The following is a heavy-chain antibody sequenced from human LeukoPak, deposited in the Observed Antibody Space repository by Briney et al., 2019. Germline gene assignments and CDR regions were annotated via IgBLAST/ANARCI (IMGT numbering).Heavy chain of an antibody. CDR2: ISSSSGTI. CDR1: GFTFSTYS. Sequence: GGSLRLSCAASGFTFSTYSMKWVRQAPGKGLEWVSYISSSSGTIYYADSVKGRFTISRDNAKNSLYLQMNGLRDEDAAVYYCARDQSDYYGSGSYSEGSYWGQGTLVTVSS. J-gene: IGHJ4*02. CDR3: ARDQSDYYGSGSYSEGSY. V-gene: IGHV3-48*02. D-gene: IGHD3-10*01.